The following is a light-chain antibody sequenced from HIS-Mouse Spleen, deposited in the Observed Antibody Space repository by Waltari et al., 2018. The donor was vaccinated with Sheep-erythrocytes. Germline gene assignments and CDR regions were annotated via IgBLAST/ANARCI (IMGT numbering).Light chain of an antibody. J-gene: IGKJ4*01. V-gene: IGKV2-28*01. Sequence: DIVMTQSPLSLPVTPGEPASISCRSSQSLLHSIGYNYLDWYLQKQGQSPQLLIYLGSNRASGVPDRFSGSGSGTDFTLKISRVEAEDVGVYYCMQALQTPRLTFGGGTKVEI. CDR2: LGS. CDR3: MQALQTPRLT. CDR1: QSLLHSIGYNY.